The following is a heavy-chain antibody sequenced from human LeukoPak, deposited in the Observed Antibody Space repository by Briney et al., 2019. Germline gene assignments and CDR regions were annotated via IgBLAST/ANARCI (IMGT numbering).Heavy chain of an antibody. V-gene: IGHV3-7*01. CDR1: GFSFRDFW. CDR3: AREGVNTVVDY. Sequence: GGSLRLSCAASGFSFRDFWMTWVRQAPGKGLEWVANINQGGSVKYYVDSVKGRFTISRDDAESSLYVQMNSLRDEDTAVYYCAREGVNTVVDYWGQGTLVTVSS. CDR2: INQGGSVK. J-gene: IGHJ4*02. D-gene: IGHD4-23*01.